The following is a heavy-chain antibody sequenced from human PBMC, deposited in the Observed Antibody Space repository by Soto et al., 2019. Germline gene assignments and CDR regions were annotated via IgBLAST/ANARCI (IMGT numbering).Heavy chain of an antibody. J-gene: IGHJ6*02. V-gene: IGHV1-69*13. CDR3: ARGGDSYDYVWGSYRPDPHYYYHGMDV. Sequence: GASVKVSCKASGGTFSSYAISWVRQAPGQGLEWMGGIIPIFGTANYAQKFQGRVTITADESTSTAYMELSSLRSEDTAVYYCARGGDSYDYVWGSYRPDPHYYYHGMDVWGQGTTVTVSS. CDR2: IIPIFGTA. CDR1: GGTFSSYA. D-gene: IGHD3-16*02.